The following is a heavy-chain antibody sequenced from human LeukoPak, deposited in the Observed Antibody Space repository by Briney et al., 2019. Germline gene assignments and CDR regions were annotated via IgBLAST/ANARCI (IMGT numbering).Heavy chain of an antibody. D-gene: IGHD2-8*01. CDR1: GLTFSNYE. V-gene: IGHV3-48*03. CDR3: ATVTVYGV. CDR2: ISSSGSLI. J-gene: IGHJ4*02. Sequence: PGGSLRLSCAASGLTFSNYEMNWVRQAPGKGLEWISYISSSGSLIYYSDSVKGRFTISRDNAKNSLYLHMNSLRAEDTAVYYCATVTVYGVWGLGTLVTVSS.